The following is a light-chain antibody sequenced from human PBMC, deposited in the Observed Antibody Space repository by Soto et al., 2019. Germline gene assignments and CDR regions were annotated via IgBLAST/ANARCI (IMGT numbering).Light chain of an antibody. CDR1: QSVSSSY. J-gene: IGKJ3*01. CDR3: QQYGSSPFT. Sequence: EIVLTQSPVTLSLSPGERATLSCRASQSVSSSYLAWYQQKPGQAPRPLIYGASSRATGTPDRFSGSGSGTDFTLTINRLVPEDFAVYYCQQYGSSPFTFGPGTKVDIK. V-gene: IGKV3-20*01. CDR2: GAS.